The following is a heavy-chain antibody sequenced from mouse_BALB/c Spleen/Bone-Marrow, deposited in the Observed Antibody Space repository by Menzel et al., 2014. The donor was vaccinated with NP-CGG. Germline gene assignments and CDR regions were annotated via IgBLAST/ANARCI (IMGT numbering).Heavy chain of an antibody. D-gene: IGHD2-1*01. V-gene: IGHV1S81*02. CDR1: GYTFTSYN. Sequence: QVQLQQPGPELVKPGASVKMSCKASGYTFTSYNMNWVKQRPGRGLEWIGEINPSNGGTNFNEKFKNKATLTVDKSSSTAYMQLSSLIFEDSAVYYCARSNGNSFAYWRQGTLVTVYA. CDR3: ARSNGNSFAY. CDR2: INPSNGGT. J-gene: IGHJ3*01.